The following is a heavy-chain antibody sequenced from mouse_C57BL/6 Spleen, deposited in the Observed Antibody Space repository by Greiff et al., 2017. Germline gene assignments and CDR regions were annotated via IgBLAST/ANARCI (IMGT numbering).Heavy chain of an antibody. CDR2: IYPGDGDT. J-gene: IGHJ3*01. D-gene: IGHD2-2*01. CDR3: ARKVTTGFAY. CDR1: GYAFSSSW. Sequence: QVQLKESGPELVKPGASVKISCKASGYAFSSSWMNWVKQRPGKGLEWIGRIYPGDGDTNYNGKFKGKATLTADKTSSTAYMQLSSLTSEDSAVYFCARKVTTGFAYWGQGTLVTVSA. V-gene: IGHV1-82*01.